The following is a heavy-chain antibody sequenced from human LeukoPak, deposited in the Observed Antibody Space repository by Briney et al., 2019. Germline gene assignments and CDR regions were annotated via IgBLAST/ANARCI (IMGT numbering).Heavy chain of an antibody. CDR2: IKQDGSEK. V-gene: IGHV3-7*01. Sequence: GGSLRLSCAASGFTFSSYWMTWVRQAPGKGLEWVANIKQDGSEKYYVDSVKGRFTISRDNAKNSLYLQMNSLRSADTAVYYCAGDPYSDSSGYYYFGAFDIWGQGAMVTVSS. CDR3: AGDPYSDSSGYYYFGAFDI. CDR1: GFTFSSYW. D-gene: IGHD3-22*01. J-gene: IGHJ3*02.